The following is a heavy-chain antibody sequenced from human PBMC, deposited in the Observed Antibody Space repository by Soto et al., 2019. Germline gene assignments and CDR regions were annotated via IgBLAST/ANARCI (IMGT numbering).Heavy chain of an antibody. D-gene: IGHD3-3*01. J-gene: IGHJ5*02. CDR2: IYYSGST. V-gene: IGHV4-61*01. Sequence: SETLSLTCTVSGGSVSSGSYYWSWIRQPPGKGLEWIGYIYYSGSTNYNPSLKSRVTISVDTSKNQFSLKLSSVTAADTAVYYCASSGGNDFWSGYCYNWFDPWGQGTLVTVSS. CDR3: ASSGGNDFWSGYCYNWFDP. CDR1: GGSVSSGSYY.